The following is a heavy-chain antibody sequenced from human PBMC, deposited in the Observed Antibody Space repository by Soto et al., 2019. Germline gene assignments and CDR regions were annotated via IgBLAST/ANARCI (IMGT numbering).Heavy chain of an antibody. CDR2: IYYSGST. CDR1: GGSISSGDYY. J-gene: IGHJ6*02. Sequence: QVQLQESGPGLVKPSQTLSLTCTVSGGSISSGDYYWSWIRQPPGKGLEWIGYIYYSGSTYYNPYLKSRVTIAVATSKNQFSLKLSSVTAADTAVYSCDRWIQLWSPIGRHYRYGDVWGQGTTVTVSS. D-gene: IGHD5-18*01. CDR3: DRWIQLWSPIGRHYRYGDV. V-gene: IGHV4-30-4*01.